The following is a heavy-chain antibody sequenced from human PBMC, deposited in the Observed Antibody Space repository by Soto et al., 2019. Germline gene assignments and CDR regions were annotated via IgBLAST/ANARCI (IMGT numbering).Heavy chain of an antibody. CDR3: GRLSRDYYGSGSG. D-gene: IGHD3-10*01. Sequence: SVKVSCKASGGTFSSYAISWVRQAPGQGLEWMGGIIPIFGTANYAQKFQGRVTITADESTSTAYMELSSLRSEDTAVYYCGRLSRDYYGSGSGWGQGTLVTVSS. CDR2: IIPIFGTA. V-gene: IGHV1-69*13. J-gene: IGHJ4*02. CDR1: GGTFSSYA.